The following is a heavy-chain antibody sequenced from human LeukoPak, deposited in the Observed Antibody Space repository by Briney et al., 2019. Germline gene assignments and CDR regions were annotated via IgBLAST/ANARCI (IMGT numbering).Heavy chain of an antibody. CDR1: GGSISSSSYY. D-gene: IGHD3-3*01. CDR2: IYYSGST. J-gene: IGHJ4*02. V-gene: IGHV4-39*01. Sequence: SETLSLTCTVSGGSISSSSYYWCWIRQPPGKGLEWFGSIYYSGSTYYNPSLKSRVTISVDTSKNQFSLKLSSVTAADTAVYYCARLNDFWSGYTFDYWGQGTLVTVSS. CDR3: ARLNDFWSGYTFDY.